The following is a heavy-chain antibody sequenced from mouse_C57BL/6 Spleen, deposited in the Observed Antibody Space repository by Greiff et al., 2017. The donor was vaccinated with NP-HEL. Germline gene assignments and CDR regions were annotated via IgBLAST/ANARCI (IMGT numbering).Heavy chain of an antibody. Sequence: VQLQQPGAELVKPGASVKLSCKASGYTFTSYWMHWVKQRPGRGLEWIGSIDPNSGGTKYNEKFKSKATLTVDKPSSTAYMQLSSLTSEDSAVYYCARRWDVYAMDYWGQGTSVTVSS. J-gene: IGHJ4*01. CDR1: GYTFTSYW. CDR2: IDPNSGGT. D-gene: IGHD4-1*01. V-gene: IGHV1-72*01. CDR3: ARRWDVYAMDY.